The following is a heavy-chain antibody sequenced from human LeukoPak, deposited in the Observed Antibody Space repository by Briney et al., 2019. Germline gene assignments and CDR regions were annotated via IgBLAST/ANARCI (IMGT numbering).Heavy chain of an antibody. J-gene: IGHJ5*02. CDR1: GGSISSSSCY. CDR2: IYYSGST. D-gene: IGHD2-8*01. CDR3: ATLNNGWFDP. V-gene: IGHV4-39*07. Sequence: SKTLSLTCTVSGGSISSSSCYWGWIRRPPGKGLEWIGSIYYSGSTYYNPSLKSRVTISVDTSKNQFSLKLSSVTAADTAVYYCATLNNGWFDPWGQGTLVTVSS.